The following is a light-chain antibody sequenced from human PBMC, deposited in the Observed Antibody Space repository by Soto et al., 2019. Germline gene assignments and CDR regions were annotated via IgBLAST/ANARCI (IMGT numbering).Light chain of an antibody. CDR2: DVS. CDR3: SSYTSYSTLV. V-gene: IGLV2-14*01. J-gene: IGLJ3*02. CDR1: ISDVGGYNY. Sequence: QSVLTQPASVSGSPGQSITISCTGTISDVGGYNYVSWYQQHPGKAPKLMIYDVSDRPSGVSNRFSGSKSGNTASLTISGLQAEDEADYYCSSYTSYSTLVFGGGTKLTVL.